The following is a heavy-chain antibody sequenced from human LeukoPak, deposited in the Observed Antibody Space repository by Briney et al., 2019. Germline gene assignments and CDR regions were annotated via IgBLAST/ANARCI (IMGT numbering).Heavy chain of an antibody. CDR3: GRGNKSFDP. V-gene: IGHV1-2*02. CDR2: INPNTGGT. J-gene: IGHJ5*02. CDR1: GYTFTAYY. Sequence: GASVKVSCKASGYTFTAYYVHWVRQAPGQGLEWMGWINPNTGGTNYAQKFQGRVTMTKDTSINAAYMEPNKLTSDDTAVYYCGRGNKSFDPWGQGTLVTVSS.